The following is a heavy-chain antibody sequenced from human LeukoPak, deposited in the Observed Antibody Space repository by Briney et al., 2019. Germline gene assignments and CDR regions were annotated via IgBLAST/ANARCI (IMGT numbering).Heavy chain of an antibody. CDR1: GYSFTSYW. V-gene: IGHV5-10-1*01. CDR2: IDPSDSYT. D-gene: IGHD6-13*01. CDR3: ARHYSSSEGWFDP. J-gene: IGHJ5*02. Sequence: GESLKISCKGSGYSFTSYWISWVRQMPGKGLEWMGRIDPSDSYTNYSPPFQGHVTISADKSINTAYLQWSSLKASDTAMYYCARHYSSSEGWFDPWGQGTLVTVSS.